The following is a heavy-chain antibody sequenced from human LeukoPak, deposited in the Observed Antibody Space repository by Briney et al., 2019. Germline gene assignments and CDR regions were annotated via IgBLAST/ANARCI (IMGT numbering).Heavy chain of an antibody. CDR2: ISSSGSTI. CDR1: GFTFSSYE. V-gene: IGHV3-48*03. J-gene: IGHJ4*02. Sequence: GGSLRLSCAASGFTFSSYEMNWVRQAPGKGLEWVSYISSSGSTIYYADSVKGRFTISRDNAKNSLYLQMNSLRAEDTAVYYCARDSAGSGSYVGYLEYWGQGTLVTVSS. D-gene: IGHD3-10*01. CDR3: ARDSAGSGSYVGYLEY.